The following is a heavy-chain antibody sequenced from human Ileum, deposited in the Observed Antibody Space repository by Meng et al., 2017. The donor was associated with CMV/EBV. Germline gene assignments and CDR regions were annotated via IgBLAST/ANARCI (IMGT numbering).Heavy chain of an antibody. Sequence: SLRLSCAASGFTVSSNYMSWVRQAPGKGPEWVSVIYSGGSTYYADSVKGRLTISRDNSKNTLYLQMNSLRAEDTAVYYCARGRYSYYWGQGTLVTVSS. J-gene: IGHJ4*02. CDR2: IYSGGST. D-gene: IGHD5-18*01. CDR3: ARGRYSYY. CDR1: GFTVSSNY. V-gene: IGHV3-53*01.